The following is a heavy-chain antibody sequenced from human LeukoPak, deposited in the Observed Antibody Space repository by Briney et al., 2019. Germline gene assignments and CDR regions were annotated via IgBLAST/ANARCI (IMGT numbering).Heavy chain of an antibody. J-gene: IGHJ6*02. D-gene: IGHD2-2*01. Sequence: SETLSLTCTVSGGSISSYYWSWIRQPPGKGLEWIGYIYYSGSTNYNPSLKSRVTISVDTSKNQFSLKLSSVTAADTAVYYCARNLADCSSTSCNYGMDVRGQGTTVTVSS. CDR1: GGSISSYY. V-gene: IGHV4-59*08. CDR3: ARNLADCSSTSCNYGMDV. CDR2: IYYSGST.